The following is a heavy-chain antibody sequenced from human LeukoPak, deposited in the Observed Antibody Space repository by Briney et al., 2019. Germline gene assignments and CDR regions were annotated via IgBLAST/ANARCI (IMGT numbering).Heavy chain of an antibody. J-gene: IGHJ4*02. D-gene: IGHD3-10*01. V-gene: IGHV4-34*01. CDR1: GGSFSGYY. Sequence: SETLSLTCAVYGGSFSGYYWSWIRQPPGKGLEWIGEINHSGSTYYNPSLKSRVTISVDTSKNQFSLKLSSVTAADTAVYYCARAPYYYGSGSYVFDYWGQGTLVTVSS. CDR3: ARAPYYYGSGSYVFDY. CDR2: INHSGST.